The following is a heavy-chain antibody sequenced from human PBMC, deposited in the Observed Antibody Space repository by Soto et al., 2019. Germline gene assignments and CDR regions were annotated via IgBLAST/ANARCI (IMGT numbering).Heavy chain of an antibody. CDR3: ARRVQQLVRGWFGP. J-gene: IGHJ5*02. V-gene: IGHV5-51*01. CDR1: GYSFSTYW. Sequence: GESLKISCNASGYSFSTYWIGWVRQMPGKGLEWMGFIYPGDSDTRYSPSFQGQVTISVDKSTSTTYLQWSSLKASDTAIYYCARRVQQLVRGWFGPWGQGTQVTVSS. D-gene: IGHD6-6*01. CDR2: IYPGDSDT.